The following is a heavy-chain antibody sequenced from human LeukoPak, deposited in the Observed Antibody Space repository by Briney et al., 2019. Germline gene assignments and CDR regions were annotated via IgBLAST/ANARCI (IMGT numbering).Heavy chain of an antibody. V-gene: IGHV1-46*01. J-gene: IGHJ4*02. CDR3: ARQIAVAGAKDYYFDY. Sequence: ASVKVSCKASGYTFTSYYMHWVRQAPGQGLEWMGIINPSGGSTSYAQKFQGRVTMTRDTSTSTVYLELSSLRSEDTAVYYCARQIAVAGAKDYYFDYWGQGTLVTVSS. CDR1: GYTFTSYY. D-gene: IGHD6-19*01. CDR2: INPSGGST.